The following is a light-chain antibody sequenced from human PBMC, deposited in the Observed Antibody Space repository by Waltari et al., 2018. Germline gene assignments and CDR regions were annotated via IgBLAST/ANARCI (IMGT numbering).Light chain of an antibody. Sequence: DIVMTQSPDSMALSLGERATINCKSSPSVLYSSNNKNYLASYQQKQGQSPKLLIYWASTLESGVPDRFSGSGSGTEFTLTISSRLAEDVASYYCQHYYTTPPTLGPGTKVDIK. CDR2: WAS. J-gene: IGKJ3*01. CDR1: PSVLYSSNNKNY. V-gene: IGKV4-1*01. CDR3: QHYYTTPPT.